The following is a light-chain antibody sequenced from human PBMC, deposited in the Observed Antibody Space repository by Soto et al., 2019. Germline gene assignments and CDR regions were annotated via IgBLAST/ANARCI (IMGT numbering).Light chain of an antibody. CDR1: QSITTF. V-gene: IGKV1-5*01. CDR2: DAS. J-gene: IGKJ4*01. Sequence: DIQMTQSPSTLSASIGDRVTITCRASQSITTFLAWYQQKPGKAPQILIYDASKLEPGAPSRLSGGGSGTQFTLTISSLQPDDFATYYCQQYYTYPLTFGGGTRVEIK. CDR3: QQYYTYPLT.